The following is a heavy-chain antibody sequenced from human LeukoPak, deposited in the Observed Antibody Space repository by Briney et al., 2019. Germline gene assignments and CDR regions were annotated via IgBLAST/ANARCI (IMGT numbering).Heavy chain of an antibody. Sequence: GESLEISCKGSRYSFTSYWIGWVRQMPGKGLEWMGIIYPGDSDTRYSPSFQGQVTISADKSISTAYLQWSSLKASDTAMYYCARQGRPTYYYDSSGYYRLGNWFDPWGQGTLVTVSS. CDR3: ARQGRPTYYYDSSGYYRLGNWFDP. CDR1: RYSFTSYW. CDR2: IYPGDSDT. J-gene: IGHJ5*02. V-gene: IGHV5-51*01. D-gene: IGHD3-22*01.